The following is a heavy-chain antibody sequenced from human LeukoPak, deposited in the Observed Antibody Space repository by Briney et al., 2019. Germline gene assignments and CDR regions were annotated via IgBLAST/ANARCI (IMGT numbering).Heavy chain of an antibody. Sequence: SETLSLTCTVSGGSISTYYWSWIRQPPGKGLEWIGYIYYSGSTNYNPSLKSRVTISVDTSKNQFSLKLSSVTAADTAVYYCARLSTSSGGYWGQGTLVTVSS. V-gene: IGHV4-59*12. CDR3: ARLSTSSGGY. J-gene: IGHJ4*02. CDR2: IYYSGST. D-gene: IGHD5/OR15-5a*01. CDR1: GGSISTYY.